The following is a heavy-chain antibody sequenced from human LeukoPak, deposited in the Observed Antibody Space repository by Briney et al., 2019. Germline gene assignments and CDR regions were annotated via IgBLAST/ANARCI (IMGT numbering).Heavy chain of an antibody. V-gene: IGHV1-46*01. CDR1: GYTFTSYY. CDR2: INPSGGST. CDR3: ARDVRYCSSTSCYKGDDAFDI. J-gene: IGHJ3*02. D-gene: IGHD2-2*02. Sequence: GASVKVSCKASGYTFTSYYMHWVRQAPGQGLEWMGIINPSGGSTSYAQKFQGRVTMTRDTSTSTVYMELSSLRSEDTAVYYCARDVRYCSSTSCYKGDDAFDIWGQGTMVTVSS.